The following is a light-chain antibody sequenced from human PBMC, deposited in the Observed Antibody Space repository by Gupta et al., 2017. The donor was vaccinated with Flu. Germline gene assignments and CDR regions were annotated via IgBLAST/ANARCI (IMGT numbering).Light chain of an antibody. J-gene: IGKJ1*01. CDR3: QQYNNWPTWT. V-gene: IGKV3-15*01. CDR2: GAP. Sequence: EIVMTQSPATLSVSPGERATLSCRASQSVSSNLAWYQQKPGQAPRLLIYGAPTRATGIPASFSGSGSGTEFTLTISSLQSEDFAVYYCQQYNNWPTWTFGQGTKVEIK. CDR1: QSVSSN.